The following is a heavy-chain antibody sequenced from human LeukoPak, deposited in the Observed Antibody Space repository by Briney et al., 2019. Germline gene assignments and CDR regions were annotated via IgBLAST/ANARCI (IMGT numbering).Heavy chain of an antibody. Sequence: KTSETLSLTCTVSGGSISSYYWSWIRQPPGKGLEWIGYIYYSGSTNYNPSLKSRVTISVDTSKNQFSLKLSSVTAADTAVYYCARGTIFEDYYYYYMDVWGKGTTVTVSS. J-gene: IGHJ6*03. D-gene: IGHD3-3*01. CDR3: ARGTIFEDYYYYYMDV. CDR2: IYYSGST. CDR1: GGSISSYY. V-gene: IGHV4-59*01.